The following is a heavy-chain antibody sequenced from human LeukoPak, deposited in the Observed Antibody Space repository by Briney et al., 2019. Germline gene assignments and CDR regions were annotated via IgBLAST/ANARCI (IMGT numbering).Heavy chain of an antibody. D-gene: IGHD5-24*01. Sequence: GGSLRLSCAASGFTFSSYEMNWVRQAPGKGLEWVSYISSSGGTIYYADSVKGRFTISRDNANNALYLQMNNLRAEDTAVYYCARDLKDDYPEDVLDLWGQGTMVTVSS. V-gene: IGHV3-48*03. CDR1: GFTFSSYE. J-gene: IGHJ3*01. CDR2: ISSSGGTI. CDR3: ARDLKDDYPEDVLDL.